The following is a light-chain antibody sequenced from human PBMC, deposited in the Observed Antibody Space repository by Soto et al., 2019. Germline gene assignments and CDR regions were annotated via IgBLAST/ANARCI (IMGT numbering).Light chain of an antibody. J-gene: IGKJ1*01. Sequence: DIQMTQSPSSLSASVGDRVTITCRASQGISNYLAWYQQKPGKVPKLLIYAASTLQSGVASRFSGSGSETDFTLTISNLQPEDVATYYCQKYNSVPWTFGQGTKVEIK. V-gene: IGKV1-27*01. CDR3: QKYNSVPWT. CDR2: AAS. CDR1: QGISNY.